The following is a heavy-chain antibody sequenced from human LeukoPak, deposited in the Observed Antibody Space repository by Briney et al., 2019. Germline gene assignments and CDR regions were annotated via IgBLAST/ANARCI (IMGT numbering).Heavy chain of an antibody. V-gene: IGHV1-69*06. Sequence: ASLKASCKASGGTFSSYAISWVRQAPGQGLEWMGGIIPIFGTANYAQKLQGRDTITADKSSSTAYMELSSLRSEDTAVYYCARDRGEYYYYGSGSYLAPFDYWGQGTLVTVSS. D-gene: IGHD3-10*01. CDR3: ARDRGEYYYYGSGSYLAPFDY. CDR2: IIPIFGTA. CDR1: GGTFSSYA. J-gene: IGHJ4*02.